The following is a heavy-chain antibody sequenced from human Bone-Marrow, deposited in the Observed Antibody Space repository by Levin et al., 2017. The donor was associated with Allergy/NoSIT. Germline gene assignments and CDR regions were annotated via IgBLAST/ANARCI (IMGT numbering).Heavy chain of an antibody. D-gene: IGHD3-10*01. Sequence: GGSLRLSCKASGYTFTYRYLHWLRQAPGQALEWLGWITIYNGNTAYARNFEDRVRITRENSLTTVYMELVNLRSEDTAVYYCTRSPHYGDTPYFDSWGQGTLVTVSS. J-gene: IGHJ4*02. V-gene: IGHV1-45*01. CDR3: TRSPHYGDTPYFDS. CDR1: GYTFTYRY. CDR2: ITIYNGNT.